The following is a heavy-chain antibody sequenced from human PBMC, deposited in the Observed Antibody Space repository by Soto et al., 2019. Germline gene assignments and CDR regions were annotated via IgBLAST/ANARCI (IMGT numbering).Heavy chain of an antibody. V-gene: IGHV1-69*01. J-gene: IGHJ4*02. Sequence: QVQLVQSGAEVKKPGSSVKVSCKASGGTFSSYAISWVRQAPGQGLEWMGGIIPNFGTSNYAQKFQGRVTITADEPTSTAYMELSSLRSEDTAVYYCASEGEGFNYYGSGSYYSFDYWGQGTLVTVSS. CDR3: ASEGEGFNYYGSGSYYSFDY. CDR2: IIPNFGTS. D-gene: IGHD3-10*01. CDR1: GGTFSSYA.